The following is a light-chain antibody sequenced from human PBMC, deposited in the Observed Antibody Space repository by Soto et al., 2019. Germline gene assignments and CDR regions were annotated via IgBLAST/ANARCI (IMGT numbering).Light chain of an antibody. CDR3: QQSNNWPWT. CDR2: DAS. CDR1: QSVSGK. J-gene: IGKJ1*01. Sequence: EVLMTQSPATLSVSPGERATLSCRASQSVSGKLAWYQQKPGQAPRLLIYDASTRATGIPARFSGSGSGTEFTLTISSLQSEDFAVYYCQQSNNWPWTFCQGTKVEIK. V-gene: IGKV3-15*01.